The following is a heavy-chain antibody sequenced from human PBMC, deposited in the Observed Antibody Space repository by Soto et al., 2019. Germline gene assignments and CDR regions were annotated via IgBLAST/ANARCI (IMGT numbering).Heavy chain of an antibody. Sequence: EVQLVESGGGLVQPGGSLRLSCAASGFTFSSYWMHWVRQAPGKGLVWVSRINSDGSSTSYADSVKGRFTISRDNAKNTLYLQMNSLRAEDTAVYYCARVARITIFGVVINGYMDVWGKGTTVTVSS. CDR1: GFTFSSYW. D-gene: IGHD3-3*01. CDR2: INSDGSST. J-gene: IGHJ6*03. CDR3: ARVARITIFGVVINGYMDV. V-gene: IGHV3-74*01.